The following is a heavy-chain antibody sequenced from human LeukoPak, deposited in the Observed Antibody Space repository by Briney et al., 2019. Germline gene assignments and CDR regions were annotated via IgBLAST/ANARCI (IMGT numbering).Heavy chain of an antibody. D-gene: IGHD2-21*02. CDR3: ASSYCGGDCSYAY. CDR2: IYPGDSDT. V-gene: IGHV5-51*01. J-gene: IGHJ4*02. CDR1: GYSFTSYW. Sequence: EALKISCKGSGYSFTSYWIGWVRQMPGKGLGWMGIIYPGDSDTRYSPSFQGQVTISADKSISTAYLQWSSLKASDTAMYYCASSYCGGDCSYAYWGQGTLVSVSS.